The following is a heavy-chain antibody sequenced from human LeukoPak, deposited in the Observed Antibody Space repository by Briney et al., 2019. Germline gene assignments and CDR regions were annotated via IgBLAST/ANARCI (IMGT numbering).Heavy chain of an antibody. D-gene: IGHD5-18*01. CDR2: IYYSGST. Sequence: SETLSLTCTVSGGSISSSSYYWGWIRQPPGKRLEWIGSIYYSGSTYYNPSLKSRVTISVDTSKNQFSLKLSSVTAQDTVVDYCASRGYSYGYTDYWGQGTPVTVSS. CDR3: ASRGYSYGYTDY. J-gene: IGHJ4*02. CDR1: GGSISSSSYY. V-gene: IGHV4-39*01.